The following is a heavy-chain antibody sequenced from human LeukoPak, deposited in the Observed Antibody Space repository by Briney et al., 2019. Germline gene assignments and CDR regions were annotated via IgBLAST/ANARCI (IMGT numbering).Heavy chain of an antibody. CDR2: FYVGGAT. CDR1: GFSVTNNY. V-gene: IGHV3-53*01. D-gene: IGHD5-24*01. CDR3: ARGDGYNFFDY. Sequence: GGSLRLSCAVSGFSVTNNYMSWVRQAPGKGLEWVSVFYVGGATYYADSVKGRFPISRDNSENTLYLQLKRLRAEDTAVYYCARGDGYNFFDYWGQGTLVTVSS. J-gene: IGHJ4*02.